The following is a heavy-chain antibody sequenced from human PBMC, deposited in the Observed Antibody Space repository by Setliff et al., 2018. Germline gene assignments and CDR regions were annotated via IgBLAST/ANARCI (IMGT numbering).Heavy chain of an antibody. J-gene: IGHJ3*02. CDR3: ARGFSYGVTTYGLDI. CDR2: IYTSGST. CDR1: GGSVSSGSYY. V-gene: IGHV4-61*10. Sequence: KPSETLSLTCTVSGGSVSSGSYYWSWIRQPAGKGLEWIGRIYTSGSTNYNPSLKSRVTISEDTSKNQFSLELSSVTAADTAVYFCARGFSYGVTTYGLDIWGRGTMVTVSS. D-gene: IGHD3-10*01.